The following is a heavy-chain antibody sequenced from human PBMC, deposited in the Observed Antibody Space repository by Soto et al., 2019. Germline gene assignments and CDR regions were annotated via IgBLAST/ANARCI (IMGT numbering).Heavy chain of an antibody. CDR1: GFTFSHAW. D-gene: IGHD2-15*01. Sequence: PGGSLGLSCADSGFTFSHAWMSWVRQAPGKGLEWVGRIKSKADGETKDYGAPVRGRFTISRDDAKDTLYLQMNSLRIEDTAVYYCCVVKRLDQYSTSGYWFDPWGPGTLVTVSS. V-gene: IGHV3-15*01. J-gene: IGHJ5*02. CDR2: IKSKADGETK. CDR3: CVVKRLDQYSTSGYWFDP.